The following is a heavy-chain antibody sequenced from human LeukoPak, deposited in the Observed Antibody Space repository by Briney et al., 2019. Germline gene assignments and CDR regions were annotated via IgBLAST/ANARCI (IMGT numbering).Heavy chain of an antibody. J-gene: IGHJ6*03. D-gene: IGHD3-22*01. CDR3: ARQTDSSGYYGYYYYYMDV. Sequence: SETLSLTCTVSGGSISSSSYYWGWIRQPPGKGLEWIGSIYYSGSTYYNPSLKSRVTISVDTSKNQLSLKLSSVTAADTAVYYCARQTDSSGYYGYYYYYMDVWGKGTTVTVSS. CDR2: IYYSGST. CDR1: GGSISSSSYY. V-gene: IGHV4-39*01.